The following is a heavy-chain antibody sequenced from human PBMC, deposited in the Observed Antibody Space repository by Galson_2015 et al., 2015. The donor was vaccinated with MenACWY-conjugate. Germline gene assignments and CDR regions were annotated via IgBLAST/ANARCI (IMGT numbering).Heavy chain of an antibody. CDR1: GFTLRTYW. J-gene: IGHJ4*02. V-gene: IGHV3-74*01. CDR2: SNSDESAS. CDR3: VREVAATGPDYFDY. Sequence: SLRLSCAASGFTLRTYWMHWVRQAPGKGLLWVSRSNSDESASSYADSVRGRFTISRNNAKNTLFLQMNSLRAEDTGVYYCVREVAATGPDYFDYWGQGTLVTVSS. D-gene: IGHD6-13*01.